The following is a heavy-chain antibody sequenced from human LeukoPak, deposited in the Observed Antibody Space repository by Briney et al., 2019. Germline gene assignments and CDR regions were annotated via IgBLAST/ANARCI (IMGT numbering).Heavy chain of an antibody. Sequence: SVKVSCKASGGTFSSYAISWVRQAPGQGLEWMGGIIPIFGIANYAQKFQGRVTITADESTSTAYMELSSLRSEDTAVYYCASARQQLVYHWFDPWGQGTLVTVSS. V-gene: IGHV1-69*13. D-gene: IGHD6-13*01. CDR1: GGTFSSYA. CDR2: IIPIFGIA. CDR3: ASARQQLVYHWFDP. J-gene: IGHJ5*02.